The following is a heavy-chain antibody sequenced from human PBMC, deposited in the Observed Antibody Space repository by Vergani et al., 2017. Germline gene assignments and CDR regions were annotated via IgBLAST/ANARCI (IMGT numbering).Heavy chain of an antibody. D-gene: IGHD2-8*02. Sequence: QVQLVQSGAELKKPGASVSVSCKASGYTFTSFDIHWVRQATGQGLEWLGWMLPDSGDTTYAQAFQGRVAITRDTSINTAYLDLSSLRSEDTAVYYCVTTDCAGGSCYLDYWGQGTLVIVSS. CDR1: GYTFTSFD. J-gene: IGHJ4*02. CDR3: VTTDCAGGSCYLDY. V-gene: IGHV1-8*01. CDR2: MLPDSGDT.